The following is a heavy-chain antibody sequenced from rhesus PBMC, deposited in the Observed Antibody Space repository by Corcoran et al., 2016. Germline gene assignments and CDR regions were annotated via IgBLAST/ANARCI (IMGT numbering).Heavy chain of an antibody. Sequence: QVQLQESGPGLVKPSETLSLTCAVSGGSISSSNWWSWTRQPPGKGLEWVGNIGGSSGSTYYNPSLKSRVTISKDTSKNQFSLKLSSVTAADTAVYYCARLRGSYSYFDYWGQGVLVTVSS. CDR1: GGSISSSNW. CDR2: IGGSSGST. CDR3: ARLRGSYSYFDY. V-gene: IGHV4-65*02. D-gene: IGHD1-44*02. J-gene: IGHJ4*01.